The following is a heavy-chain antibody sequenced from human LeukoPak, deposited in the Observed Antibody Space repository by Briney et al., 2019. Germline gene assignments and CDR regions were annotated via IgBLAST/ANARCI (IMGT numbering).Heavy chain of an antibody. Sequence: GGSLRLSCAASGFTVSSNYMSWVRQAPGKGLEWVSVIYSGGSTYYADSVKGRFTISRDNSKNTLYLQMNSLRAEDTAVYYCAKDSGPYYYGSGSLNWFDPWGQGTLVTVSS. J-gene: IGHJ5*02. CDR1: GFTVSSNY. D-gene: IGHD3-10*01. CDR3: AKDSGPYYYGSGSLNWFDP. V-gene: IGHV3-53*05. CDR2: IYSGGST.